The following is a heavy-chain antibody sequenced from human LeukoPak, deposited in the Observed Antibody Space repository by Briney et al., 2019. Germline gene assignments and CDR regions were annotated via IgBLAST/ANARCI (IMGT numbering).Heavy chain of an antibody. CDR2: IYYSGST. Sequence: SETLSLTCTVSGGSISSSSYYWGWIRQPPGKGLEWIGSIYYSGSTYYNPSLKSRVTISVDTSKNQFSLKLSSVTAADTAVYYCARAEVSSSWPGWFDPWGQGTLVTVSS. CDR3: ARAEVSSSWPGWFDP. CDR1: GGSISSSSYY. J-gene: IGHJ5*02. D-gene: IGHD6-13*01. V-gene: IGHV4-39*07.